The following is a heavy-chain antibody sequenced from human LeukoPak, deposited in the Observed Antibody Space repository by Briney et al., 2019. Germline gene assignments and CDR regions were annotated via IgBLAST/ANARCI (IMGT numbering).Heavy chain of an antibody. CDR3: ARHIPYYYDSSGYWYYFDY. D-gene: IGHD3-22*01. CDR1: GGSISSSSYY. J-gene: IGHJ4*02. CDR2: IYYSGST. V-gene: IGHV4-39*01. Sequence: PSETLSLTCTVSGGSISSSSYYWGWIRQPPGKGLEWIGSIYYSGSTYCNPSLKSRVTISVDTSKNQFSLKLSSVTAADTAVYYCARHIPYYYDSSGYWYYFDYWGQGTLVTVSS.